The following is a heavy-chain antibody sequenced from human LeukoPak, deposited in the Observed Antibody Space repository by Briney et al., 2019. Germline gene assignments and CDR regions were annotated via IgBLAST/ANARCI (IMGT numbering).Heavy chain of an antibody. Sequence: PGGSLRLSCAASGFTFSSHLMHWVRQAPGKGLEWVAAIWYDGSNKYYADSVKGRFTISRDNSKNTMYLQMNSLRAEDTAVYYCAREGGPGIAAAPLDYWGQGTLVTVSS. CDR1: GFTFSSHL. V-gene: IGHV3-33*08. J-gene: IGHJ4*02. D-gene: IGHD6-13*01. CDR2: IWYDGSNK. CDR3: AREGGPGIAAAPLDY.